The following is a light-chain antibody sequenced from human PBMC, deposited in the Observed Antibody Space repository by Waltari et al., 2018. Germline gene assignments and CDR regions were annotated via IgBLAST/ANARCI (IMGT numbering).Light chain of an antibody. Sequence: QSALTQPASVSGSPGQSITISCTGTSSDVGSYNLVSWYQQHPGKAPKLMVYEVSKRPPGASNRFSGSKSGNTGSLTISGLQAEDEADYYCCSYAGSSTHVVFGGGTKLTVL. CDR2: EVS. J-gene: IGLJ2*01. CDR1: SSDVGSYNL. V-gene: IGLV2-23*02. CDR3: CSYAGSSTHVV.